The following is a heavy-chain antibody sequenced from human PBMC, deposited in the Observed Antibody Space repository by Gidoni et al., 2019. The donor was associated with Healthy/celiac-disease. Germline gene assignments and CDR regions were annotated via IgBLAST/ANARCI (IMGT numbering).Heavy chain of an antibody. CDR1: GYTFTSSG. V-gene: IGHV1-18*01. Sequence: QVQLVQSGAEVKKPGASVKVSCKASGYTFTSSGISWVRQAPGQGLEWMGWISAYNGNTNYAQKLQGRVTMTTDTSTSTAYMELRSLRSDDTAVYYCARAGDREMEYYYDSSGYYSYWGQGTLVTVSS. J-gene: IGHJ4*02. CDR2: ISAYNGNT. CDR3: ARAGDREMEYYYDSSGYYSY. D-gene: IGHD3-22*01.